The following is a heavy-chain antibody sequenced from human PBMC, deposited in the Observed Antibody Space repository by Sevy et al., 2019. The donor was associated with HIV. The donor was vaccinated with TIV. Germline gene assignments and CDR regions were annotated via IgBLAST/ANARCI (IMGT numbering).Heavy chain of an antibody. CDR1: GYTFTDYY. CDR2: INPHIGGT. CDR3: ARGDSLVVPPATVDY. Sequence: ASVKVSCKASGYTFTDYYIHWVRQAPGQGLEWMGWINPHIGGTNFAQKFQGRVTMTRDTSIGTAHLDLSRLRSDDTAIYYCARGDSLVVPPATVDYWGQGTLVTVSS. V-gene: IGHV1-2*02. J-gene: IGHJ4*02. D-gene: IGHD2-2*01.